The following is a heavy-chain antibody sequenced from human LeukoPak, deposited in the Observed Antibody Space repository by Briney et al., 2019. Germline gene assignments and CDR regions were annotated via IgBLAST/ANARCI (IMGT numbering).Heavy chain of an antibody. CDR3: ARAVAGTHWVFDP. CDR1: GYTFTGYY. J-gene: IGHJ5*02. CDR2: INPNSGGT. D-gene: IGHD6-19*01. V-gene: IGHV1-2*02. Sequence: GASVKVSCKASGYTFTGYYMHWVRQAPGQGLEWIGWINPNSGGTNYAQKFQGRVTMPRDTSISTAYMELSRLRSDDTAVYYCARAVAGTHWVFDPWGQGTLVTVSS.